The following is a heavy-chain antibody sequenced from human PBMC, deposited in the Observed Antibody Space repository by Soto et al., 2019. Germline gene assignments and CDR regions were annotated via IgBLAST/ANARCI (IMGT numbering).Heavy chain of an antibody. CDR3: ARGRRYSSSWYAGN. J-gene: IGHJ4*02. Sequence: QVQLQQWGAGLLKPSETLSLTCAVYGGSFSGYYWSWIRQPPGKGLEWIGEINHSGSTNYNPSLKSRVTISVDTSKNQFSLKLSSVTAADTAVYYCARGRRYSSSWYAGNWGQGTLVTVSS. V-gene: IGHV4-34*01. D-gene: IGHD6-13*01. CDR2: INHSGST. CDR1: GGSFSGYY.